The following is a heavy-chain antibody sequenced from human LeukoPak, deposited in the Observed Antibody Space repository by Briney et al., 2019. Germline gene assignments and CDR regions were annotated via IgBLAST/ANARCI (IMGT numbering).Heavy chain of an antibody. J-gene: IGHJ6*02. Sequence: GGSLRLSCAASGFTFSSYSMNWVRQAPGKGLEWVSSISSSSSYIYYADSVKGRFIISRDNAKNSLYLQMNSLRAEDTAVYYCARDQDAAMVRGALLYFHYYYGMDVWGQGTTVTVSS. D-gene: IGHD3-10*01. CDR1: GFTFSSYS. V-gene: IGHV3-21*01. CDR3: ARDQDAAMVRGALLYFHYYYGMDV. CDR2: ISSSSSYI.